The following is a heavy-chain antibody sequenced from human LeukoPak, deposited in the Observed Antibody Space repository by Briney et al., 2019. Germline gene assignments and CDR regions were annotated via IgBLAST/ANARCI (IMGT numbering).Heavy chain of an antibody. J-gene: IGHJ4*02. CDR3: ARDGPYSSGWYYDY. V-gene: IGHV4-4*07. CDR1: GGSISSYY. Sequence: PSETLSLTCTVSGGSISSYYWSWIRQPAGKGLEWIGRIYTSGSTNYNPSLKSRVTISVDTSKNQFSLKLSSVTAADTAVYYCARDGPYSSGWYYDYWGQGTLVTVSS. CDR2: IYTSGST. D-gene: IGHD6-19*01.